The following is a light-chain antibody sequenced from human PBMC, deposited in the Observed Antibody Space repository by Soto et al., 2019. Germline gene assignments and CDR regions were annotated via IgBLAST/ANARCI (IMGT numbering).Light chain of an antibody. V-gene: IGKV1-39*01. CDR2: AAS. Sequence: DIQMTQSPSSLSASVGDRVTITCRASQTISTYLNWYRQKPGKAPDLLIHAASSLQSGVPSRFSGSGSGTEFTLTISSLQPEDFATYYCQQSYGTPVTFGQGTMVEIK. J-gene: IGKJ1*01. CDR1: QTISTY. CDR3: QQSYGTPVT.